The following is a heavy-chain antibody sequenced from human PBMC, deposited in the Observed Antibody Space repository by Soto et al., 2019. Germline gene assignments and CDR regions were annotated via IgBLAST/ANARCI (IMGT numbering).Heavy chain of an antibody. CDR1: GFTFSSYA. J-gene: IGHJ4*02. Sequence: VRLSCAASGFTFSSYAMSWVRQAPGKGLEWVSAISGSGGSTYYADSVKGRFTISRDNSKNTLYLQMNSLRAEDTAVYYCAKDRVPTVTRPQRGDYFDYWGQGTLVTVSS. CDR2: ISGSGGST. CDR3: AKDRVPTVTRPQRGDYFDY. V-gene: IGHV3-23*01. D-gene: IGHD4-17*01.